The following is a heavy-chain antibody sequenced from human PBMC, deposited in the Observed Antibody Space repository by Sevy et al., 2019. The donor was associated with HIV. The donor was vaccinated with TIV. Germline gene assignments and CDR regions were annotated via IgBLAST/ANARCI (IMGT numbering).Heavy chain of an antibody. V-gene: IGHV4-4*07. CDR2: IYASGST. CDR3: AGDGGYNYGQTLHFDY. J-gene: IGHJ4*02. CDR1: GASINPYY. Sequence: SETLSLTCTVSGASINPYYWSWIRQPAGKGLEWIGRIYASGSTNYNPSLKSRVTMSVDTSKNQFSLKMNSVTAADTAVYYCAGDGGYNYGQTLHFDYWGQGTLVTVSS. D-gene: IGHD5-18*01.